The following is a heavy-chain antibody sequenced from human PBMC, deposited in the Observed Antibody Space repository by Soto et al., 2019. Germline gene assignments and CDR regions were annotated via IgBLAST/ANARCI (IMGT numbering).Heavy chain of an antibody. CDR1: GFTFSNYW. CDR3: ARGDCVGGSCYSLAGSYYYYMDV. V-gene: IGHV3-74*01. J-gene: IGHJ6*03. CDR2: INSDGSTS. Sequence: EVQLVEAGGGLVQPGGSLRLSCAASGFTFSNYWMYWVRQAPGKGLVWVSRINSDGSTSSYADSVKGRFTISRDNAKSTLYLQMNSLRAEDTAVYYCARGDCVGGSCYSLAGSYYYYMDVWGKGTTVTVFS. D-gene: IGHD2-15*01.